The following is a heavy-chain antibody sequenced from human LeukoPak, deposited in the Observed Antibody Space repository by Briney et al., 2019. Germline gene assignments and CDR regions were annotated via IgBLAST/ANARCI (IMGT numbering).Heavy chain of an antibody. CDR3: ARAAWGRLWFGELAHDAFDI. V-gene: IGHV4-34*01. J-gene: IGHJ3*02. CDR1: GGSFSGYY. CDR2: INHSGST. Sequence: SETLSLTCAVYGGSFSGYYWSWIRQPPGKGLEWIGEINHSGSTNYNPSLKSRVTISVDTSKNQFSLKLSSVTAADTAVYYCARAAWGRLWFGELAHDAFDIWGQGTMVTVSS. D-gene: IGHD3-10*01.